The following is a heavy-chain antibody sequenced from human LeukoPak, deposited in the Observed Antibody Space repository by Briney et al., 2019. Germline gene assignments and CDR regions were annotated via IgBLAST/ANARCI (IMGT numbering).Heavy chain of an antibody. Sequence: GGSLRLSCAVSGITLSNYGMSWVRQAPGKGLEWVAGISGSGGSTNYADSVKGRFTISRDNPKNTLFLQMNSLRAEDTAVYSCAKRGVVIRVILVGFHKEAYYFDSWGQGALVTVSS. CDR2: ISGSGGST. D-gene: IGHD3-22*01. V-gene: IGHV3-23*01. CDR1: GITLSNYG. CDR3: AKRGVVIRVILVGFHKEAYYFDS. J-gene: IGHJ4*02.